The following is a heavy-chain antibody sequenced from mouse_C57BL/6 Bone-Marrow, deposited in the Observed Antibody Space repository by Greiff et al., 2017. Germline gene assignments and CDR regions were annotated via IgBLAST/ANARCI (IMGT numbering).Heavy chain of an antibody. Sequence: QVQLQQSGAELARPGASVKMSCKASGYTFTSYTMHWVKQRPGQGLEWIGYINPSSGYTKYNQKFKDKATLTADKSSSTAYLPLIPLTSDYSRFYYCARHYGSSDWYFDVWGTGTTVTVSS. J-gene: IGHJ1*03. CDR2: INPSSGYT. D-gene: IGHD1-1*01. V-gene: IGHV1-4*01. CDR1: GYTFTSYT. CDR3: ARHYGSSDWYFDV.